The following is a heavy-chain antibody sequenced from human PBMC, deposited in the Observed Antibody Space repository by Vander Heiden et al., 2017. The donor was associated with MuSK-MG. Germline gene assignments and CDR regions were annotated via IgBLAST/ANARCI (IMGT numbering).Heavy chain of an antibody. CDR1: GGSISSRSYY. CDR2: IYYSGST. D-gene: IGHD6-19*01. V-gene: IGHV4-39*01. Sequence: QLQLQESGPGLVKPSETLSLTCTVSGGSISSRSYYWGWIRQPPGKGLEWIGSIYYSGSTYYNPSLKSRVTISVDTSKNQFSLKLSSVTAADTAVYYCARNAVIISSGWYYFDYWGQGTLVTVSS. CDR3: ARNAVIISSGWYYFDY. J-gene: IGHJ4*02.